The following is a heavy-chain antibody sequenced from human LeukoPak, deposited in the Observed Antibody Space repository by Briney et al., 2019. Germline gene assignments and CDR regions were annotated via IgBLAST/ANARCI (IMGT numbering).Heavy chain of an antibody. D-gene: IGHD1-26*01. J-gene: IGHJ3*02. Sequence: GGSLRLSCAASGFTFSSYWMHWVRQAPGKGLVWVSRINTDGSSTTYADSVKGRFTISRDNAKNTLYLQMNSLRAEDTAVYYCAKEGVGPAAFDIWGQGAMVTVSS. CDR3: AKEGVGPAAFDI. CDR2: INTDGSST. CDR1: GFTFSSYW. V-gene: IGHV3-74*01.